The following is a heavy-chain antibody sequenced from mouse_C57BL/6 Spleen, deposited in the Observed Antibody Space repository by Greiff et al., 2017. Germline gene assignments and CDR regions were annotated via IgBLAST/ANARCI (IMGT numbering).Heavy chain of an antibody. CDR3: ARDRWATNYFDY. CDR2: ISSGSSTI. CDR1: GFTFSDYG. V-gene: IGHV5-17*01. J-gene: IGHJ2*01. Sequence: EVNLVESVGGLVKPGGSLKLSCAASGFTFSDYGMHWVRQAPEKGLEWVAYISSGSSTIYYADTVKGRFTISRDNAKNTLFLQMTSLRSEDTAMYYCARDRWATNYFDYWGQGTTLTVSS. D-gene: IGHD1-1*02.